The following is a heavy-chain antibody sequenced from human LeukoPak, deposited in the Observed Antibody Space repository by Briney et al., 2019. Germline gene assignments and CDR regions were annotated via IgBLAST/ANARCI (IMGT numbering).Heavy chain of an antibody. Sequence: GGTLRLSCAASGFTFSSYGMHWVRQAPGKGLEWVAFIRYDGSNKYYADSVKGRFTISRDNSKNTLYLQMNSLRAEDTAVYYCAKGVEEQDKAVAGIGYWGQGTLVTVSS. D-gene: IGHD6-19*01. V-gene: IGHV3-30*02. J-gene: IGHJ4*02. CDR3: AKGVEEQDKAVAGIGY. CDR2: IRYDGSNK. CDR1: GFTFSSYG.